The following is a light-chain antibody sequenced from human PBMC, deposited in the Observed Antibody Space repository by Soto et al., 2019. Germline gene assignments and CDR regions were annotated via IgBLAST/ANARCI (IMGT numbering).Light chain of an antibody. CDR3: QQSYSTPLT. CDR2: AAS. J-gene: IGKJ4*01. CDR1: QSISSY. V-gene: IGKV1-39*01. Sequence: DIHMTQCTCPLSSELPSIVTIACRASQSISSYLNWYQQKPGKAPNLLIYAASTLQSGVPSRFSGSGSGTDFTLTISGLQPDDFATYYCQQSYSTPLTVGGVTKVEIK.